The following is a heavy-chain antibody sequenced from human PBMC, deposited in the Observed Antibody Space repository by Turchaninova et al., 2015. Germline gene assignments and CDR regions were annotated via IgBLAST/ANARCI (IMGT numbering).Heavy chain of an antibody. J-gene: IGHJ4*02. CDR3: ARGWSNYGSGSYDFDN. V-gene: IGHV4-34*01. CDR2: SSQSGST. CDR1: GGSFSGYF. D-gene: IGHD3-10*01. Sequence: QVQLQQWGAGLLKHSASLSLTCGVYGGSFSGYFWNGIRQPPGKGVEWNGESSQSGSTNYNPTLKSRVTISIDTSKNQFSLRLSSVTAADTAVYFCARGWSNYGSGSYDFDNWGQGTLLTVSS.